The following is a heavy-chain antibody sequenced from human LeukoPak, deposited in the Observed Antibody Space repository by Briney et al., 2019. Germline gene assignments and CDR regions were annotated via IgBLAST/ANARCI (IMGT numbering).Heavy chain of an antibody. Sequence: GGSLRLSCAASGFTVRSNYMSWVRQAPGKGLEWVSIIYSGGSTYYADSVEGRFTISRDNSKNTLYLQMNSLRVEDTAVYYCARDEWELLRAYWGQGTLVTVSS. CDR3: ARDEWELLRAY. CDR2: IYSGGST. J-gene: IGHJ4*02. V-gene: IGHV3-66*02. CDR1: GFTVRSNY. D-gene: IGHD1-26*01.